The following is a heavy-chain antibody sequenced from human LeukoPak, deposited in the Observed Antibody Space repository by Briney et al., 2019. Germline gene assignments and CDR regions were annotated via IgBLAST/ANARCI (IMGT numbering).Heavy chain of an antibody. D-gene: IGHD2-15*01. V-gene: IGHV3-33*01. J-gene: IGHJ4*02. CDR3: ARGKMRLPLDY. CDR1: GFTFSSYG. CDR2: IWYDGSNK. Sequence: GGSLRLSCAASGFTFSSYGMHWVRQAPGKELEWVAVIWYDGSNKYYADSVKGRFTISRDNSKNTLYLQMNSLRAEDTAVYYCARGKMRLPLDYWGQGTLVTVSS.